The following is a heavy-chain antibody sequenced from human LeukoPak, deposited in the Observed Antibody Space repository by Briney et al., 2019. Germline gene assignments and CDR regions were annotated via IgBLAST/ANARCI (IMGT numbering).Heavy chain of an antibody. J-gene: IGHJ4*02. CDR1: GFSGDAYG. Sequence: GGYLRCYGAAYGFSGDAYGMSWLGQPPGNGLQWVVGINRDGGSSGYADSVRGRSTITGDNDKNTLYLQKNSLKAEDTALYYCARGDSSGWYFDQWGQGILVTVSA. CDR2: INRDGGSS. V-gene: IGHV3-20*04. CDR3: ARGDSSGWYFDQ. D-gene: IGHD6-19*01.